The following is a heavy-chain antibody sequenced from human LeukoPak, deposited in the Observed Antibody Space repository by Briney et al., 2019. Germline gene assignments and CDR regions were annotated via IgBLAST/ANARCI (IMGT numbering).Heavy chain of an antibody. Sequence: GGSLRLSCAASGFTFSSYAMSWVRQAPGQGLEWVSAISGSGGSTYYADSVKGRFTISRDNSKNTLYLQMNSLRAEDTAVYYCARGQYSGSYYHYYYYMDVWGKGTTVTAS. J-gene: IGHJ6*03. CDR1: GFTFSSYA. D-gene: IGHD1-26*01. CDR2: ISGSGGST. V-gene: IGHV3-23*01. CDR3: ARGQYSGSYYHYYYYMDV.